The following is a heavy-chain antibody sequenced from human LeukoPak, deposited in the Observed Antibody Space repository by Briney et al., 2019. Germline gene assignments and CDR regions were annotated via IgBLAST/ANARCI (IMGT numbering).Heavy chain of an antibody. CDR3: AGHHCSGGSCYFDY. D-gene: IGHD2-15*01. V-gene: IGHV1-2*02. J-gene: IGHJ4*02. Sequence: GASVKVSCKASGYTFTGYYMHWVRQAPGQGLEWMEWINPNSGGTNYAQKFQGRVTMTRDTSISTAYMELSRLRSDDTAVYYCAGHHCSGGSCYFDYWGQGTLVTVSS. CDR1: GYTFTGYY. CDR2: INPNSGGT.